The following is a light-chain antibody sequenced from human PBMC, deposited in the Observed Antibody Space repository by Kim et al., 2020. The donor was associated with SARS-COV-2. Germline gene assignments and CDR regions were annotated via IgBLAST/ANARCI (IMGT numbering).Light chain of an antibody. V-gene: IGLV3-21*04. CDR3: QVWDSSSDHRV. J-gene: IGLJ3*02. CDR2: YDS. CDR1: NIGSKS. Sequence: APGKTARSTCGGNNIGSKSVHWYQQKPGQAPVLVIYYDSERPSGIPERFTGSNSGNTATLTISRVEAGDEADYYCQVWDSSSDHRVFGGGTQLTVL.